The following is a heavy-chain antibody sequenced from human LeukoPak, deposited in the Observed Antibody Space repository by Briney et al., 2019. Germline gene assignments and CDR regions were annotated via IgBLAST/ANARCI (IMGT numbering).Heavy chain of an antibody. CDR2: IYYSGST. D-gene: IGHD2-2*01. V-gene: IGHV4-39*01. CDR1: GGSISSGSYY. CDR3: ASSGCCSSTSCYVNSRITANQYYYYYMDV. J-gene: IGHJ6*03. Sequence: PSETLSLTCTVSGGSISSGSYYWGWIRQPPGKGLEWIGSIYYSGSTYYNPSLKSRVTISVDTSKNQFSLKLSSVTAADTAVYYCASSGCCSSTSCYVNSRITANQYYYYYMDVWGKGTTVTISS.